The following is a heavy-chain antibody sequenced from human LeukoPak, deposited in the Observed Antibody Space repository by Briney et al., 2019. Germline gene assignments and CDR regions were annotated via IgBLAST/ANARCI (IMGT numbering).Heavy chain of an antibody. CDR1: GYTFTGYY. J-gene: IGHJ6*03. CDR3: ARGDGYINYYYYMDV. CDR2: INPNSGGT. Sequence: ASVKVSCKASGYTFTGYYMHWVRQAPGRGLEWMGRINPNSGGTNYAQKFQGRVTMTRDTSISTAYMELSRLRSDDTAVYYCARGDGYINYYYYMDVWGKGTTVTVSS. D-gene: IGHD1-1*01. V-gene: IGHV1-2*06.